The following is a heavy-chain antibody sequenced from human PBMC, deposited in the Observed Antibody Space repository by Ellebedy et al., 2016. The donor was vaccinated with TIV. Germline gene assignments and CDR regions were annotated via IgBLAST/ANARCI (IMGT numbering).Heavy chain of an antibody. J-gene: IGHJ3*02. V-gene: IGHV3-23*01. CDR2: IGSSAYST. Sequence: GESLKISCAASGFTFSGYGMHWVRQAPGKGLEWVSSIGSSAYSTHYADSVKGRFTISRDNSRNTLYLQMNSVRGEDTAVYFCAKDLRYSAGWGGALDIWGHGAMVTVSS. D-gene: IGHD2-8*02. CDR3: AKDLRYSAGWGGALDI. CDR1: GFTFSGYG.